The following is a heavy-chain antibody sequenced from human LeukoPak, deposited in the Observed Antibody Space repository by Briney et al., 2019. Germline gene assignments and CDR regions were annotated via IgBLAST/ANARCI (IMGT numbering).Heavy chain of an antibody. J-gene: IGHJ4*02. Sequence: SETLSLTCTVSGGSISSSSYYWGWIRQPPGKGLEWIGSIYYSGSTYYNPPLKSRVTVSVDTSKNQFSLKLSSVTAADTAVYYCARWSGTYPLYYLDYWGQGTLVTVSS. CDR1: GGSISSSSYY. V-gene: IGHV4-39*07. D-gene: IGHD1-26*01. CDR2: IYYSGST. CDR3: ARWSGTYPLYYLDY.